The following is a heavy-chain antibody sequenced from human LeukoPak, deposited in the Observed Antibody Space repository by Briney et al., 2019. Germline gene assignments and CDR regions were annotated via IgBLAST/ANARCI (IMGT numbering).Heavy chain of an antibody. CDR2: IIPIFGTA. V-gene: IGHV1-69*13. D-gene: IGHD2-15*01. J-gene: IGHJ4*02. CDR1: GCTFSSYA. Sequence: SVKVSCKASGCTFSSYAISWVRQAPGQGLEWMGGIIPIFGTANYAQKFQGRVTITADESTSTAYMELSSLRSEDTAVYYCARALGYCSGGSCYSPFDYWGQGTLVTVSS. CDR3: ARALGYCSGGSCYSPFDY.